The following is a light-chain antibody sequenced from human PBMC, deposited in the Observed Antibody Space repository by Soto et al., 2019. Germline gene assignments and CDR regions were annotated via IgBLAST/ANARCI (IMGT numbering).Light chain of an antibody. V-gene: IGKV1-9*01. CDR1: QGISSY. Sequence: IQLTQSPSSLSASVGDRVTITCRASQGISSYLAWYQQKPGRAPKLLIYGASTLQSGVPSRFSGSGSGTDFTLTISSLQPEDFATYYCLQHRSYPWTFGQGTKVDIK. CDR2: GAS. J-gene: IGKJ1*01. CDR3: LQHRSYPWT.